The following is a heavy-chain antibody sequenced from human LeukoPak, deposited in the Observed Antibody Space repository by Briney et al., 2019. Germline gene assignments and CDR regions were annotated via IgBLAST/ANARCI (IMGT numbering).Heavy chain of an antibody. V-gene: IGHV4-59*01. J-gene: IGHJ5*02. CDR1: GDSISSDY. Sequence: PSGTLSLTCTVSGDSISSDYWSWIRQSPGKGLEWIGHIYYSGSTNYNPSLKSRVTMSVDTSKNQFSLKLSSVTAADTALYYCARESGGSSSVWFDPWGQGTLVTVSS. D-gene: IGHD6-6*01. CDR3: ARESGGSSSVWFDP. CDR2: IYYSGST.